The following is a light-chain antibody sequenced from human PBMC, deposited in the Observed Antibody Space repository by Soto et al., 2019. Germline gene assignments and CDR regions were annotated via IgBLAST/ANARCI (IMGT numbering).Light chain of an antibody. V-gene: IGLV2-11*01. Sequence: QSVLAQPRSVSGSPGQLLTISCTGTSSDVDDYRYVSWYQQYPGKAPKLVIYDGTKRPSGVPDRFSGSNSGNTASLTISGLQAEDDADYYCCSYVTTPEIFGTGTKVTVL. CDR2: DGT. J-gene: IGLJ1*01. CDR1: SSDVDDYRY. CDR3: CSYVTTPEI.